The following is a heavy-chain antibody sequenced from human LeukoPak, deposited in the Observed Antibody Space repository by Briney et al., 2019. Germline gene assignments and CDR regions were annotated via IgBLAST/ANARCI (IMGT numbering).Heavy chain of an antibody. J-gene: IGHJ3*01. CDR1: GFTLSSYW. D-gene: IGHD6-13*01. CDR3: AKARIAAAGTGAFDV. Sequence: PGGSLRLSCAASGFTLSSYWMSWVRQAPGKGLEWVANIKQDGSEKYYVDSVKGRFTISRDNAKNSLHLQMNSLRDEDTAVYYCAKARIAAAGTGAFDVWGQGTMVTVSS. CDR2: IKQDGSEK. V-gene: IGHV3-7*03.